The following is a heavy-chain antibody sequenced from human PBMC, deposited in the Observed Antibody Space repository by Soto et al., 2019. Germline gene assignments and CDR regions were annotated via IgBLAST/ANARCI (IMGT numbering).Heavy chain of an antibody. V-gene: IGHV3-23*01. CDR1: GFTFSSYA. D-gene: IGHD6-19*01. CDR2: ISGSGGST. J-gene: IGHJ1*01. Sequence: GGSMRLSCAASGFTFSSYAMSWVRQAPGKGLEWVSAISGSGGSTYYADSVKGRFTISRDNSKNTLYLQMNSLRAEDTAVYYCVQLKVAVACFYDWGQRTLVTVSS. CDR3: VQLKVAVACFYD.